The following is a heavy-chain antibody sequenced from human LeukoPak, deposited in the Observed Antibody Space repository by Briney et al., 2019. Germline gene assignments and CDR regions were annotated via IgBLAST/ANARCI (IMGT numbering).Heavy chain of an antibody. CDR2: IWSDGSHI. CDR1: GFAFSDYG. J-gene: IGHJ3*01. Sequence: PGGSLRLSCAASGFAFSDYGMHWIRQAPGKGLEWVAVIWSDGSHIYYAESMKGRLTISRDNSKNLVYLQMNSLRVEDTAVYYCAGAAGAFDLWGQGTLVTVFS. V-gene: IGHV3-33*03. D-gene: IGHD4/OR15-4a*01. CDR3: AGAAGAFDL.